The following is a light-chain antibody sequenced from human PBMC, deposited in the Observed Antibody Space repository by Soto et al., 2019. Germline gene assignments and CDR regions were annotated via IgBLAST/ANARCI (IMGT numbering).Light chain of an antibody. V-gene: IGLV2-14*01. CDR1: SIDLAIYNY. J-gene: IGLJ1*01. CDR3: SSYTDSSNYV. CDR2: QVT. Sequence: QSALTQPASVSGSPGQSITISCTGTSIDLAIYNYVSWYQQQPGKAPKLMIYQVTNRPSGVSNRFSGSRSGNTASLTISGLQAEDEADYYCSSYTDSSNYVFGTGNKVTVL.